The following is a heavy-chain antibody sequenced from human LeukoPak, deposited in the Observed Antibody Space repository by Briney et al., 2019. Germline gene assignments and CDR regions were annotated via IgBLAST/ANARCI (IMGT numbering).Heavy chain of an antibody. CDR2: MNPYSGNT. Sequence: ASVKVSCKASGYTFTSYDINWVRQATGQGLEWVGWMNPYSGNTGYAQKFQGRVTMTRNTSISTAYMELSSLRSEDTAVYYCARAADRSITIFGVVKGYYYYGMDVWGQGTTVTVSS. CDR1: GYTFTSYD. V-gene: IGHV1-8*01. D-gene: IGHD3-3*01. CDR3: ARAADRSITIFGVVKGYYYYGMDV. J-gene: IGHJ6*02.